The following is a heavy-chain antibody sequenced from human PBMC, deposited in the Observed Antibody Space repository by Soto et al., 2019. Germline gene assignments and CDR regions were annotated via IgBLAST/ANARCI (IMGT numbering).Heavy chain of an antibody. V-gene: IGHV3-23*01. Sequence: GGSLRLSCAASGFTFSSYAMSWVRQAPGKGLEWVSAISGSGGSTYYADSVKGRFTISRDNSKNTLYLQMNSLRAEDTAVYYCAKDERIGITGILKAAFDIWGQGTMVTVSS. J-gene: IGHJ3*02. CDR3: AKDERIGITGILKAAFDI. CDR2: ISGSGGST. D-gene: IGHD1-20*01. CDR1: GFTFSSYA.